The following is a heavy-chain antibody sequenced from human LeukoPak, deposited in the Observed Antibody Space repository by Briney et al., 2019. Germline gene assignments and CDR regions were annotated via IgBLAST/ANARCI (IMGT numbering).Heavy chain of an antibody. CDR3: ARGKAAAPNFIVY. D-gene: IGHD6-13*01. Sequence: SQTLSLTCAISGDIVSGNNVAWNWIRQYPSRGLEWLGMTYYRSKWYSDYAVSVKSRITINPDTSKNQFSLQLNSVTPEDTAVYFCARGKAAAPNFIVYWGQGTLVTVSS. CDR2: TYYRSKWYS. V-gene: IGHV6-1*01. CDR1: GDIVSGNNVA. J-gene: IGHJ4*02.